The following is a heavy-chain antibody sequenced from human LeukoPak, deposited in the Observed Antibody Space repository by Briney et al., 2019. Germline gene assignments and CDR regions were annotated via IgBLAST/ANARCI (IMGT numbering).Heavy chain of an antibody. D-gene: IGHD3-10*02. V-gene: IGHV3-74*03. J-gene: IGHJ4*02. Sequence: PGGSLRLSCAASGFSVSASYMSWVRQAPGKGLVWVSRIHSDGISTTYADSVKGRFTISRDNAKNTLYLQMNSLRAEDTAVYYCARDRYYVPDYWGQGTLVTVSS. CDR3: ARDRYYVPDY. CDR2: IHSDGIST. CDR1: GFSVSASY.